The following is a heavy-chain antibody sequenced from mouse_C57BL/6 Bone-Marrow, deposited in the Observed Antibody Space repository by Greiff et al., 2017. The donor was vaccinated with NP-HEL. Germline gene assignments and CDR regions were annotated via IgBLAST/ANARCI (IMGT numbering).Heavy chain of an antibody. CDR1: GYTFTSYW. CDR2: IHPNSGST. CDR3: ARKEDYDYAFAY. V-gene: IGHV1-64*01. Sequence: VQLQQPGAELVKPGASVKLSCKASGYTFTSYWMHWVKQRPGQGLEWIGMIHPNSGSTNYNEKFKSKATLTVDKSSSTAYMQLSSLTSEDSAVDYCARKEDYDYAFAYWGQGTLVTVSA. D-gene: IGHD2-4*01. J-gene: IGHJ3*01.